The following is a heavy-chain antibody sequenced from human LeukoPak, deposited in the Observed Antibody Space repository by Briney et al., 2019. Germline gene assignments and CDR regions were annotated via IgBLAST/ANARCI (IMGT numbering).Heavy chain of an antibody. CDR2: INSDGSST. Sequence: GGSLRLSCAASGFTFSSYWMHSVRQAPGKGLVWVSRINSDGSSTDYADSVKGRFTISRDNAKNTLYLQMNSLRAEDTAVYYCARDREMATIKSVHYYGMDVWGQGTTVTVSS. J-gene: IGHJ6*02. V-gene: IGHV3-74*01. CDR3: ARDREMATIKSVHYYGMDV. CDR1: GFTFSSYW. D-gene: IGHD5-24*01.